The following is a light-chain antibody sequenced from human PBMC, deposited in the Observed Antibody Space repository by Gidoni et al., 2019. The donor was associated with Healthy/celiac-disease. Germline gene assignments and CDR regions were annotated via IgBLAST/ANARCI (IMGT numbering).Light chain of an antibody. J-gene: IGKJ2*01. V-gene: IGKV3-20*01. CDR2: GAS. CDR3: QQYGSSTSRYT. Sequence: EIVLTQSPGTLSLSPGERATLSCRASQRVSSSYLAWYQQKPGQAPRLLIYGASSRATGIPDRFSGSGSGTDFTLTISRLEPEDFAVYYCQQYGSSTSRYTFXXXTKLEIK. CDR1: QRVSSSY.